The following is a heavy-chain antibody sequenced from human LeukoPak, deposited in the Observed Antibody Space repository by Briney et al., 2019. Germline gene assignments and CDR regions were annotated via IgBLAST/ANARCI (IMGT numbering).Heavy chain of an antibody. V-gene: IGHV1-8*01. D-gene: IGHD6-13*01. CDR3: ATNSSSWSRGYFDY. CDR2: MNPNSGNT. CDR1: GYTFTSYD. J-gene: IGHJ4*02. Sequence: ASVKVSCKASGYTFTSYDINWVRQATGQGLEWMGWMNPNSGNTGYAQKFQGRVTMTRNTSISTAYMELSSLRSEDTAVYYCATNSSSWSRGYFDYWGQGTLVTVSS.